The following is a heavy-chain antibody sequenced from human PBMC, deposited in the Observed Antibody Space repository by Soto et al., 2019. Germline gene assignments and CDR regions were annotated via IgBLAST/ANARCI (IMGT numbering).Heavy chain of an antibody. V-gene: IGHV5-51*01. CDR1: GYRFSHYW. CDR2: IYPGDSDT. J-gene: IGHJ4*02. CDR3: ARSDFWSGKFDY. D-gene: IGHD3-3*01. Sequence: PGESLKISCKASGYRFSHYWIAWVRHMPGKGLEWMGIIYPGDSDTRYSPSFQGQVTISADTSMYTAYLQWSSLKASDTAFYFCARSDFWSGKFDYWGRGTLVTVSS.